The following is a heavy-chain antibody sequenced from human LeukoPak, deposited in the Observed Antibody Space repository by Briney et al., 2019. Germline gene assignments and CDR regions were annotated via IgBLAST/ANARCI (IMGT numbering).Heavy chain of an antibody. D-gene: IGHD2-21*01. CDR3: ATGEGH. CDR2: IKQEGSAK. CDR1: GFIFSSDW. J-gene: IGHJ4*02. Sequence: GGSLRLSCSASGFIFSSDWMKWGRQAPGKGLEWVATIKQEGSAKYYVDSVKGRFTISRDNANKTLYLEMNTLRAEDTAVYYGATGEGHWGQGTLVTVSS. V-gene: IGHV3-7*01.